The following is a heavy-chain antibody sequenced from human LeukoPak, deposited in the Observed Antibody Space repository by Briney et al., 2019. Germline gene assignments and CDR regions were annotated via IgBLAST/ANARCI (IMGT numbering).Heavy chain of an antibody. CDR3: ARGGGLDV. D-gene: IGHD3-16*01. J-gene: IGHJ6*02. Sequence: GGSLRLSCAASGCTFSSYWMNWARQAPGKGLEWVASINHNGNVNYYVDSVKGRFTISRDNAKNSLYLQMSNLRAEDTAVYFRARGGGLDVWGQGATVTVSS. CDR1: GCTFSSYW. V-gene: IGHV3-7*03. CDR2: INHNGNVN.